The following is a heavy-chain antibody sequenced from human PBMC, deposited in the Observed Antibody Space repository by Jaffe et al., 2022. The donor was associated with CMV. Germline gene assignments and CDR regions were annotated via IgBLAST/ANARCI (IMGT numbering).Heavy chain of an antibody. V-gene: IGHV3-23*01. Sequence: EVQLLESGGGLVQPGGSLRLSCAASGFTFSSYAMSWVRQAPGKGLEWVSIISGSGGNTYYAGSVKGRFTISRDNSKNTLYLQMSSLRAEDTAVYFCTKGCGNTCYSSFDYWGQGALVTVSS. CDR1: GFTFSSYA. D-gene: IGHD2-21*01. CDR2: ISGSGGNT. CDR3: TKGCGNTCYSSFDY. J-gene: IGHJ4*02.